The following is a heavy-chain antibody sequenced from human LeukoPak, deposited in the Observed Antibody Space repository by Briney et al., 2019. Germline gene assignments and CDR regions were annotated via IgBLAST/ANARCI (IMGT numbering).Heavy chain of an antibody. Sequence: PGRSLRLSCAASGFTFSSYGMHWVRQAPGKGLEWVAVISYDGSNKYYADSVKGRFTISRDNSKNTLYLQMNSLRAEDTAVYYCAKEGYSSSWYWGDSYYYGMDVWGKGTTVTVSS. CDR1: GFTFSSYG. D-gene: IGHD6-13*01. J-gene: IGHJ6*04. V-gene: IGHV3-30*18. CDR2: ISYDGSNK. CDR3: AKEGYSSSWYWGDSYYYGMDV.